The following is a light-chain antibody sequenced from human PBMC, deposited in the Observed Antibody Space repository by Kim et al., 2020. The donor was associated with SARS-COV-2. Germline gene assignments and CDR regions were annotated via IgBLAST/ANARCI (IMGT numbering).Light chain of an antibody. CDR1: QNIDNW. CDR3: QQDNSD. Sequence: SNLSASVGDRVTITCRDRQNIDNWLAWYQQKSQRAPRLLIYDASNLESGVPSRFSGSGSGTEFTLTISSLQPDDAATYYCQQDNSDFGQGTKLEI. CDR2: DAS. J-gene: IGKJ2*01. V-gene: IGKV1-5*01.